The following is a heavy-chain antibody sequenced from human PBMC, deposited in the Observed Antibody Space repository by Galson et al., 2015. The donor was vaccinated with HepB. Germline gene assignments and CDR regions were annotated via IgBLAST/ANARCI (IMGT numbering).Heavy chain of an antibody. D-gene: IGHD3-16*02. J-gene: IGHJ5*02. CDR3: ATDLGDDYVWGSYRRNWFDP. CDR1: GGTFSSYA. V-gene: IGHV1-69*13. CDR2: IIPIFGTA. Sequence: SVKVSCKASGGTFSSYAISWVRQAPGQGLEWMGGIIPIFGTANYAQKFQGRVTITADESTSTAYMELSSLRSEDTAVYYCATDLGDDYVWGSYRRNWFDPWGQGTLVTVSS.